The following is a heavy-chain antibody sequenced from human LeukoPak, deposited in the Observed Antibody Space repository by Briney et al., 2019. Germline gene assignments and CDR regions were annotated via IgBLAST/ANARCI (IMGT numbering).Heavy chain of an antibody. V-gene: IGHV3-7*01. Sequence: PGGSLRLSCAASGFTFNKSWMSWVRRAPGKGPEWVANIKEDGTQKYYVDSVRGRFTISRDNAENSLYLQMNSLRDEDTAVYYCAKTGERDYWGRGTLVTVSS. D-gene: IGHD7-27*01. CDR3: AKTGERDY. J-gene: IGHJ4*02. CDR2: IKEDGTQK. CDR1: GFTFNKSW.